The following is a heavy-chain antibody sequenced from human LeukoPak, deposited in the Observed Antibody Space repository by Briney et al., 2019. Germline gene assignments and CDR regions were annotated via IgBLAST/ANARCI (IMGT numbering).Heavy chain of an antibody. CDR1: GFTFTTYS. Sequence: GGSLRLSCAASGFTFTTYSMNWVRQAPGKGLEWVSYISSSSSMKSYADSVKGRFTISRDNSKNTLYLQMNSLRTEDTAVYYCARDKTDYGNYYFDYWGQGTLVTVSS. D-gene: IGHD4-11*01. CDR3: ARDKTDYGNYYFDY. V-gene: IGHV3-48*01. CDR2: ISSSSSMK. J-gene: IGHJ4*02.